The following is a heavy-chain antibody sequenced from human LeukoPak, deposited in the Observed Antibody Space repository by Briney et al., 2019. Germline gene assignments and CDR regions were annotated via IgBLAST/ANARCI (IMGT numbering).Heavy chain of an antibody. CDR2: IIPIFGTA. CDR3: ARVELTGAYYYYYMDV. J-gene: IGHJ6*03. CDR1: GDTFSSYA. Sequence: GSSVKVSCKASGDTFSSYAISWVRQAPGQGLEWIGGIIPIFGTANYAQKFQGRVTITTDESTSTAYMELSSLRSEDSAVYYCARVELTGAYYYYYMDVWGKGTTVTVSS. D-gene: IGHD7-27*01. V-gene: IGHV1-69*05.